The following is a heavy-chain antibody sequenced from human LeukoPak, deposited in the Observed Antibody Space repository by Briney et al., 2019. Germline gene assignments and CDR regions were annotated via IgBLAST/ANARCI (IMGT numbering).Heavy chain of an antibody. CDR1: GFTFSSNY. D-gene: IGHD1-26*01. V-gene: IGHV3-74*01. CDR3: ASPTGSCGSRIDY. J-gene: IGHJ4*02. CDR2: INSDGSST. Sequence: PGGSLRLSCAASGFTFSSNYMSWVRQAPGKGLVWVSRINSDGSSTAYADSVKGRFTISRDNAKNTLYLQMNSLTDEDTAVYYCASPTGSCGSRIDYWGQGTLVTVSS.